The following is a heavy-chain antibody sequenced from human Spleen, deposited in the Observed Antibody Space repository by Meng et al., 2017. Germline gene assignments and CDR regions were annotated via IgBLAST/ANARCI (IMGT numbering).Heavy chain of an antibody. J-gene: IGHJ4*02. V-gene: IGHV3-23*01. CDR1: GFTFSSYA. Sequence: GESLKISCAASGFTFSSYAMSWVRQAPGKGLEWVSAISGSGGSTYYADSVKGRFTISRDNSKNTLYLQMNSLRAEDTAVYYCAKGPSSNIVVVTARVWEGSDYWGQGTLVTVSS. D-gene: IGHD2-21*02. CDR3: AKGPSSNIVVVTARVWEGSDY. CDR2: ISGSGGST.